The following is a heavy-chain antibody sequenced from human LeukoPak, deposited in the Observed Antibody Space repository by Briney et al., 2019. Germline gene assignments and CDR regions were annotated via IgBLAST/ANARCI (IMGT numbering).Heavy chain of an antibody. J-gene: IGHJ4*02. Sequence: SETLSLTCTASGGSIRNYYWSWIRQPPGKGLEWIGYTFYSGSTNYNPSLKSRVTISVDTSKNQFPLKLSCVTAADTAVYDCERGGSSGYDPFDYWGQGSLVTVSS. V-gene: IGHV4-59*01. CDR2: TFYSGST. CDR3: ERGGSSGYDPFDY. D-gene: IGHD5-12*01. CDR1: GGSIRNYY.